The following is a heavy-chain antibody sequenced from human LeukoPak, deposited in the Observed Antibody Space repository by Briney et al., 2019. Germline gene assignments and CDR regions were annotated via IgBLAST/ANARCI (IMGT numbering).Heavy chain of an antibody. V-gene: IGHV1-69*05. CDR1: GGTFSSYA. Sequence: ASVKVSCKASGGTFSSYAISWVRQAPGQGLEWTGGIIPIFGTANYAQKFQGRVTITTDESTSTAYMELSSLRSEDTAVYYCARGPLTYYYDSSGYSWGAFDIWGQGTMVTVSS. J-gene: IGHJ3*02. CDR3: ARGPLTYYYDSSGYSWGAFDI. CDR2: IIPIFGTA. D-gene: IGHD3-22*01.